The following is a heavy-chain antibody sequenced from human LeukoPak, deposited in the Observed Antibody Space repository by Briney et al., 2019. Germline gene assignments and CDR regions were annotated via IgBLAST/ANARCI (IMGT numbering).Heavy chain of an antibody. J-gene: IGHJ5*02. CDR3: AKARLWFGELTFDP. CDR2: ISWNSGSI. Sequence: PGGSLRLSCAASGFTFDDYAMHWVRQAPGKGLEWVSGISWNSGSIVYADSVKGRFTISRDNAKNSLYLQMNSLRAEDTALYYCAKARLWFGELTFDPWGQGTLVTVSS. D-gene: IGHD3-10*01. CDR1: GFTFDDYA. V-gene: IGHV3-9*01.